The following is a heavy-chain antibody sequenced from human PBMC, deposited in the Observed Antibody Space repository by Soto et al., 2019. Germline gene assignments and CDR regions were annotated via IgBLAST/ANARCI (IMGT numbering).Heavy chain of an antibody. Sequence: EVQLVESGGGLVQPGGSLRLSCAASGFTFSSYSMNWVRQAPGKGLEWVSYISSSSSTIYYADSVKGRFTISRDNAKNSLDLQMNSLRAEDTAVYYCASRLRRYYYYGMDVWGQGTTVTVSS. V-gene: IGHV3-48*01. J-gene: IGHJ6*02. CDR1: GFTFSSYS. CDR2: ISSSSSTI. D-gene: IGHD5-12*01. CDR3: ASRLRRYYYYGMDV.